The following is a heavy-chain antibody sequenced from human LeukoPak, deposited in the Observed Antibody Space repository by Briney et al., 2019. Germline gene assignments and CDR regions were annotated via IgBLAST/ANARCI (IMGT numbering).Heavy chain of an antibody. D-gene: IGHD6-19*01. CDR3: ARITSSGWYVWFDP. V-gene: IGHV1-8*01. CDR1: GYTFTSYD. Sequence: ASVKVSCKASGYTFTSYDINWVRQATGQGLEWMGWMNPNSGNTGYAQKFQGRVTVTRNTSISTAYMELSSLRSEDTAVYYCARITSSGWYVWFDPWGQGTLVTVSS. CDR2: MNPNSGNT. J-gene: IGHJ5*02.